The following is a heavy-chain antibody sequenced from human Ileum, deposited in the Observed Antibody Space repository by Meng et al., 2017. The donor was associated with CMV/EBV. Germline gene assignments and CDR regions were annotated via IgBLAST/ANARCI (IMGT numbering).Heavy chain of an antibody. CDR3: TRTPAPVTGAFDF. CDR1: GFSFSTSG. V-gene: IGHV3-21*01. Sequence: GGSLRLSCAASGFSFSTSGMNWVRQAPGKGLEWVSGINKDGTFIAYADSVKGRFIVSRDNARDSLYLQMSSLRVEDTALYYCTRTPAPVTGAFDFWGQGTRVTVSS. D-gene: IGHD4-17*01. J-gene: IGHJ3*01. CDR2: INKDGTFI.